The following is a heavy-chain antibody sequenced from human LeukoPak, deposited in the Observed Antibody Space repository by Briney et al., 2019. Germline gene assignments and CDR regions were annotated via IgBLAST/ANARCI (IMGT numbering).Heavy chain of an antibody. D-gene: IGHD3-10*01. Sequence: SETLSLTCAVYGGSFSGYYWSWIRQPPGKGLEWIGEINHSGSTNYNPSLKSRVTISVDTSKNQFSLKLSSVTAADTAVYYCARAHIYYGSGSYKRGVAFDIWGQGTMVTVSS. CDR2: INHSGST. CDR3: ARAHIYYGSGSYKRGVAFDI. V-gene: IGHV4-34*01. CDR1: GGSFSGYY. J-gene: IGHJ3*02.